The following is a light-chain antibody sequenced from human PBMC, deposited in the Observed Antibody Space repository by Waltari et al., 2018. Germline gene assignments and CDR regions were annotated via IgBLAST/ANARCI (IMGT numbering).Light chain of an antibody. V-gene: IGKV3-11*01. CDR1: QSVTNY. Sequence: SCRASQSVTNYLAWYQQKPGQAPRLLIYDTSNRATGIPARFSGSGFGTDFTPTISSLEPEDFAVYYCQQRRNWPLTFGGGTKVEIK. J-gene: IGKJ4*01. CDR3: QQRRNWPLT. CDR2: DTS.